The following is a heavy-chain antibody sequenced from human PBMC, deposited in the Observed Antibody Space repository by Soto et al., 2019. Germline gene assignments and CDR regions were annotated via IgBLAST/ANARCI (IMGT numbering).Heavy chain of an antibody. CDR2: IIPIFGTA. J-gene: IGHJ6*02. D-gene: IGHD4-17*01. CDR3: ARDSGGTTVAFGMDV. Sequence: QVQLVQSGAEVKKPGSSVKVSCKASGGTFSSYAISWVRQAPGQGLEWMGGIIPIFGTANYAQKFQGRVTSTADESTSTANMELSSLRSEDTAGYSCARDSGGTTVAFGMDVWGQGTTVTVSS. CDR1: GGTFSSYA. V-gene: IGHV1-69*01.